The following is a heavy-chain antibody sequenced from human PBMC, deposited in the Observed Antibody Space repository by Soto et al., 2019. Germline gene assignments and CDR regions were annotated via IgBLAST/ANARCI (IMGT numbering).Heavy chain of an antibody. V-gene: IGHV3-23*01. Sequence: PGGSLRLSCAASGFTFSSYAMSWVRQAPGKGLEWVSVISVIGDSTYYADSVNGRFTISRDNSKNTLYLQMNSLRAEDTAVYYCAKRSSGSYFDYWGQGTLVTVSS. CDR2: ISVIGDST. J-gene: IGHJ4*02. CDR3: AKRSSGSYFDY. CDR1: GFTFSSYA. D-gene: IGHD3-10*01.